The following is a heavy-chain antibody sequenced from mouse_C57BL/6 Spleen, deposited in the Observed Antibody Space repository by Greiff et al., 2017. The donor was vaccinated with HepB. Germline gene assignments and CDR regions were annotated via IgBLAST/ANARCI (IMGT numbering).Heavy chain of an antibody. D-gene: IGHD2-4*01. CDR3: ARVDYDHYFDY. CDR2: ISDGGSYT. J-gene: IGHJ2*01. V-gene: IGHV5-4*03. CDR1: GFTFSSYA. Sequence: EVMLVESGGGLVKPGGSLKLSCAASGFTFSSYAMSWVRQTPEKRLEWVATISDGGSYTYYPDNVKGRFTISRDNAKNNQYLQMIHLKSEDTAMYYCARVDYDHYFDYWGQGTTLTVSS.